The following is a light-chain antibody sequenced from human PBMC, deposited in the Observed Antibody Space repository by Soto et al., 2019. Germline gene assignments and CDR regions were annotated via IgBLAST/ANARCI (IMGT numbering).Light chain of an antibody. V-gene: IGKV1-39*01. CDR2: TSA. CDR1: QRITTY. Sequence: IEMTQSPSSLSSSVGERVTISCRASQRITTYLDWYQQKPGQAPKLLISTSANLQRGVPSRFSGSGSGTDFTLTITGLRPEDFATYFCQQSYSTPYTFGQGTKLEIK. J-gene: IGKJ2*01. CDR3: QQSYSTPYT.